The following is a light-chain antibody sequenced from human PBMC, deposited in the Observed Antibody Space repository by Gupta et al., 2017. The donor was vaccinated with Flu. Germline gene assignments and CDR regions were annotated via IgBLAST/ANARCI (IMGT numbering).Light chain of an antibody. CDR1: SSNIGSNY. CDR3: AAWDDSLSGRV. Sequence: QSVLTQPPSASGTPGQRVTISCSGSSSNIGSNYVYWYQQHPGTAPKLLICRNNQRPSGVPDRFSGSKSGTSASLAISGLRSEDEADYYCAAWDDSLSGRVFGGGTKLTVL. V-gene: IGLV1-47*01. CDR2: RNN. J-gene: IGLJ3*02.